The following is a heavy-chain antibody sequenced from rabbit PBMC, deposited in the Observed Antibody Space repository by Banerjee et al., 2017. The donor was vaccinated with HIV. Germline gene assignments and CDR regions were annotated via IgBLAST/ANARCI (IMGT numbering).Heavy chain of an antibody. V-gene: IGHV1S40*01. CDR3: ARDRGLMVMLGFNL. CDR1: GFSLSSSVY. Sequence: QSLEESGGGLVQPGASLTLTCTASGFSLSSSVYMCWVRPAPGKGLEWIGCIYTGIGTTSNASRAKGRFTTSKTSSTTVALHMTSRRAADTATYFCARDRGLMVMLGFNLWGQAPASPS. J-gene: IGHJ4*01. CDR2: IYTGIGTT. D-gene: IGHD6-1*01.